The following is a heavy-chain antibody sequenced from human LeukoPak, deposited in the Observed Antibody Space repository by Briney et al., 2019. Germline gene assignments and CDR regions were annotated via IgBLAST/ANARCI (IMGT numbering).Heavy chain of an antibody. Sequence: AASVKVSCKASGYTFTSYDINWVRQATGQGLEWMGWMNPNSGNTGYAQKFQGRVTMTRNTSISTAYMELSSLRSEDTAVYYCARAPKKYYGSGSYYNPLDYWGQGTLVTVSS. D-gene: IGHD3-10*01. CDR2: MNPNSGNT. CDR1: GYTFTSYD. CDR3: ARAPKKYYGSGSYYNPLDY. V-gene: IGHV1-8*01. J-gene: IGHJ4*02.